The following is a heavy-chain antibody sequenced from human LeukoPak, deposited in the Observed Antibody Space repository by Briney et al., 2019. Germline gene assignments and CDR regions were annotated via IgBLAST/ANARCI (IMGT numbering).Heavy chain of an antibody. J-gene: IGHJ3*02. V-gene: IGHV4-34*01. CDR1: GGSFSGYY. CDR3: ASPDYTAALDAFDI. D-gene: IGHD4-11*01. Sequence: PSETLSLTCAVYGGSFSGYYWSWIRQPPGKGLEWIGEINHSGSTNYNPSLKSRVTISADTSKNQFSLKLSSVTAADTAVYYCASPDYTAALDAFDIWGQGTMVTVSS. CDR2: INHSGST.